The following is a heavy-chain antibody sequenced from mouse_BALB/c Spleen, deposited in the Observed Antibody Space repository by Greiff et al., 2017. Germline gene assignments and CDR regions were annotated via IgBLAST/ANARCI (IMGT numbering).Heavy chain of an antibody. D-gene: IGHD2-3*01. CDR3: ARDPDGYYVEYYYAMDY. J-gene: IGHJ4*01. CDR1: GFTFTDYY. CDR2: IRNKANGYTT. V-gene: IGHV7-3*02. Sequence: EVKLVESGGGLVQPGGSLRLSCAPSGFTFTDYYMSWVRQPPGKALEWLGFIRNKANGYTTEYSASVKGRFTISRDNSQSILYLQMNTLRAEDSATYYCARDPDGYYVEYYYAMDYWGQGTSVTVSS.